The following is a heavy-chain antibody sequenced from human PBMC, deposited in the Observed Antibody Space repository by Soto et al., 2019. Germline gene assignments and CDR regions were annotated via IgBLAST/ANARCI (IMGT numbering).Heavy chain of an antibody. CDR1: GGSISSGGYY. CDR2: IYYSGST. V-gene: IGHV4-31*03. CDR3: ARAIYCSGGNCYSGGFDY. Sequence: QVQLQQSGPGLVKPSETLSLTCTVSGGSISSGGYYWSWIRQHPGKGLEWIGYIYYSGSTYYNPSLKSRVTISIDTSKNHFSLELNSVTAADTAVYYCARAIYCSGGNCYSGGFDYWGQGTLVTVSS. D-gene: IGHD2-15*01. J-gene: IGHJ4*02.